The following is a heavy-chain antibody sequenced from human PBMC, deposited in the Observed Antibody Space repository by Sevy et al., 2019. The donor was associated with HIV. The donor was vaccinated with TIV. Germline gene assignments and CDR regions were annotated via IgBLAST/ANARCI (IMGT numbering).Heavy chain of an antibody. CDR2: IWYDGSNK. CDR1: GFTFSSYG. CDR3: ARDALTYYDILTGRNWFDP. V-gene: IGHV3-33*01. Sequence: GGSLRLSCAASGFTFSSYGMHWVRQAPGKGLEWVAVIWYDGSNKYYADSVKGRFTISRDNSKNTLYLQMNSLRAEDTAVYYCARDALTYYDILTGRNWFDPWGQGTLVTVSS. J-gene: IGHJ5*02. D-gene: IGHD3-9*01.